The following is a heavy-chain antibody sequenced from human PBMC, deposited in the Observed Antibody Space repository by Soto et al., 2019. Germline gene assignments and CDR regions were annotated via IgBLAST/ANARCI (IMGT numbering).Heavy chain of an antibody. V-gene: IGHV3-7*05. CDR3: AREVYDGDGIRSDH. CDR1: GFMFGSHW. CDR2: IKEDGSEK. D-gene: IGHD2-21*01. J-gene: IGHJ1*01. Sequence: EVQLVESGGGLVQPGGSLRLSCAASGFMFGSHWMSWVRQAPGKGLEWVANIKEDGSEKYDVGSVKGRFTISRDNAEKSLYLQMNSLRADDTAVYHCAREVYDGDGIRSDHWGQGTQVTVSS.